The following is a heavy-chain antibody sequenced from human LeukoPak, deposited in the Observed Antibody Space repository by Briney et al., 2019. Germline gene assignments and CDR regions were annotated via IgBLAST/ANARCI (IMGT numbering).Heavy chain of an antibody. V-gene: IGHV3-33*01. CDR2: IWFDGSNK. CDR3: ASSAGALIDC. Sequence: GGSLRLSCAASGFTFSNYDMHWVRQAPGKGLEWVAVIWFDGSNKFYADSVKGRFAISRDNSKNTLYLQMNSLRAEDTAVYYCASSAGALIDCWGQGTLVIVSS. J-gene: IGHJ4*02. D-gene: IGHD6-19*01. CDR1: GFTFSNYD.